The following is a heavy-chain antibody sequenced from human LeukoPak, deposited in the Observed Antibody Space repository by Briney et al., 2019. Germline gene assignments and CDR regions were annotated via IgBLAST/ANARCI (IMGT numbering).Heavy chain of an antibody. J-gene: IGHJ4*02. CDR2: ASYFGTT. CDR3: TRLPLDYSVDY. V-gene: IGHV4-39*01. D-gene: IGHD4-11*01. Sequence: SETLSLTCTVSGDYISNTAYWWGWIRQSPGKGLEWIGMASYFGTTSYNPSLKSRVTMSIDTSKKLFSLQLSSVTAADTAVYYCTRLPLDYSVDYWGQGALVSVSS. CDR1: GDYISNTAYW.